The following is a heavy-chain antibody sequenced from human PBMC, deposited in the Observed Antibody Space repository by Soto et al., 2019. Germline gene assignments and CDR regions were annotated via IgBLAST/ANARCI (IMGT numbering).Heavy chain of an antibody. J-gene: IGHJ6*02. Sequence: ASVKVSCAASGFTFSSYWMSWVRQAPGKGLEWVANIKQDGSEKYYVDSVKGRFTISRDNAKNSLYLQMNSLRAEDTAVYYCARAAAGTWDYYYYGMDVWGQGTTVTVSS. CDR2: IKQDGSEK. CDR1: GFTFSSYW. D-gene: IGHD6-13*01. V-gene: IGHV3-7*01. CDR3: ARAAAGTWDYYYYGMDV.